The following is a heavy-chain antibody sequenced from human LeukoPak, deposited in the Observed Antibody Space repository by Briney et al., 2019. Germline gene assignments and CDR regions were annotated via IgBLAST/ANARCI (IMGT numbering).Heavy chain of an antibody. J-gene: IGHJ3*01. CDR2: ISGSGVYT. D-gene: IGHD5-12*01. V-gene: IGHV3-23*01. CDR3: ANDVDLETISVNL. CDR1: GFTFDSYC. Sequence: RGGSLRLSCAASGFTFDSYCMNWVRQAPGKGLEWVSGISGSGVYTYYADSVKGRFTISRDKSNNTLYLVMNSLRVDDTAVYYCANDVDLETISVNLWGQGTLVTVSS.